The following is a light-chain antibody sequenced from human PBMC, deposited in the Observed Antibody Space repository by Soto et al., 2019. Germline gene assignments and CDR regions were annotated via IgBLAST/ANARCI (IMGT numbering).Light chain of an antibody. CDR2: STN. CDR3: LLYYGGAYV. J-gene: IGLJ1*01. CDR1: TGTVTSGYY. V-gene: IGLV7-43*01. Sequence: QTVVTQEPSLTVSPGGTVTLTCASSTGTVTSGYYPNWFQQKPGQAPRALIYSTNKKHSWTPARFSGSLLGGKAALTLSGVQPEDEAEYYCLLYYGGAYVFGTGTQLTVL.